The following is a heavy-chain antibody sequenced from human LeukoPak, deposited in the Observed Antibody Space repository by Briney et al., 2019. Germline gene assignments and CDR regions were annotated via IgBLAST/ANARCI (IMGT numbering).Heavy chain of an antibody. CDR3: ARGHRAWSY. CDR2: VKQDGSEK. Sequence: GGSLRLSCSASGFTFSSYWVTWVRQAPGKGLEWVANVKQDGSEKNYVDSVKGRFTISRDNAKNSLYLQMNSLRVDDTAVYYCARGHRAWSYWGQGTLVTVSS. V-gene: IGHV3-7*01. CDR1: GFTFSSYW. J-gene: IGHJ4*02. D-gene: IGHD3-3*01.